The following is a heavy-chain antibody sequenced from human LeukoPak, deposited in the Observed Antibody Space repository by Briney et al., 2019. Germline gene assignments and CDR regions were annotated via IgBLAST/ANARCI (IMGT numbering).Heavy chain of an antibody. Sequence: PSETLSLTCTVSGGSISSYYWSWIRQPPGKGLEWIGEINRDGSSYNNPSLKSRVTISIDTSKNQFSLRLSSVTAADTGVYYCARSNSYGPGTHYLHHWGQGTLVTVSS. D-gene: IGHD3-10*01. J-gene: IGHJ4*02. CDR1: GGSISSYY. CDR3: ARSNSYGPGTHYLHH. CDR2: INRDGSS. V-gene: IGHV4-34*01.